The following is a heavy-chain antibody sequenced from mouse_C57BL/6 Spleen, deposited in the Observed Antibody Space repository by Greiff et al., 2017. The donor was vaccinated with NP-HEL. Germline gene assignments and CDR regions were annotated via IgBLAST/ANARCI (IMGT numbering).Heavy chain of an antibody. J-gene: IGHJ3*01. V-gene: IGHV1-64*01. D-gene: IGHD2-4*01. CDR1: GYTFTSYW. Sequence: QVQLKQPGAELVKPGASVKLSCKASGYTFTSYWMHWVKQRPGQGLEWIGMIHPNSGSTNYNEKFKSKATLTVDKSSSTAYMQLSSLTSEDSAVYYCARWDYPFAYWGQGTLVTVSA. CDR2: IHPNSGST. CDR3: ARWDYPFAY.